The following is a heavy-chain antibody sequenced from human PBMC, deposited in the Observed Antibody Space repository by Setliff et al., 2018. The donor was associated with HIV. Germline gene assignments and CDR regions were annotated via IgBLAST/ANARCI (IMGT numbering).Heavy chain of an antibody. CDR1: QFAFKPYW. V-gene: IGHV3-7*01. CDR2: IKQGGNDK. D-gene: IGHD1-7*01. Sequence: GSLRLSCTASQFAFKPYWMTWVRQAPGKGLEWVATIKQGGNDKYYVDSVKGRFTISRDNAQNSLYLQMNNLGVEDTAVYYCARDGTTLLAAMDVWGKGTTVTVSS. J-gene: IGHJ6*03. CDR3: ARDGTTLLAAMDV.